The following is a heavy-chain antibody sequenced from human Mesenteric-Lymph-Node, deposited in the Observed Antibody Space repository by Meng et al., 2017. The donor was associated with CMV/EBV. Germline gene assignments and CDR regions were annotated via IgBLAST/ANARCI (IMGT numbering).Heavy chain of an antibody. CDR1: GGTFSSYA. D-gene: IGHD4-17*01. CDR2: IIPIFGTA. J-gene: IGHJ4*02. CDR3: ARGSRAHGDYGQPTDY. Sequence: SVKVSCKASGGTFSSYAISWVRQAPGQGLEWMGGIIPIFGTANYAQKFQGRVTITTDESTSTAYMELSSLRSEDTAVYYCARGSRAHGDYGQPTDYWGQGTLVTVSS. V-gene: IGHV1-69*05.